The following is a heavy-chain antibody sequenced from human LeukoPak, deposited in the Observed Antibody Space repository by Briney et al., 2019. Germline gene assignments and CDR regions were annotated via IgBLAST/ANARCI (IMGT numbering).Heavy chain of an antibody. V-gene: IGHV1-18*01. CDR3: VRDENGPRIQLWDYYNYYGMDV. CDR2: ISAYNGNT. CDR1: GYTFTSSG. D-gene: IGHD5-18*01. J-gene: IGHJ6*02. Sequence: ASVKVSSKASGYTFTSSGINWVRQAPGQGLEWMGWISAYNGNTNYAQKFQSRVTMTTDTSTSTVFMDLRSLRSDDTAVYYCVRDENGPRIQLWDYYNYYGMDVWGQGTTVTVSS.